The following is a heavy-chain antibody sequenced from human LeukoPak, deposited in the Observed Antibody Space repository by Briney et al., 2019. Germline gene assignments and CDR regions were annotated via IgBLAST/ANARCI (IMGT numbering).Heavy chain of an antibody. CDR3: ATPNSRWELLYFQH. CDR1: GYTFTGYY. D-gene: IGHD1-26*01. Sequence: GASVKVSCKASGYTFTGYYMHWVRQAPGQGLEWMGWINPNSGGTNYAQKFQGRVTMTRDTSISTAYMELSRLRSDDTAVYYCATPNSRWELLYFQHWGQGTLVTVSS. V-gene: IGHV1-2*02. J-gene: IGHJ1*01. CDR2: INPNSGGT.